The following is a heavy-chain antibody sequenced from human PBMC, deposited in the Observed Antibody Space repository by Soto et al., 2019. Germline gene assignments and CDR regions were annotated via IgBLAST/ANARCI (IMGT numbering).Heavy chain of an antibody. D-gene: IGHD6-13*01. V-gene: IGHV4-39*01. J-gene: IGHJ3*02. CDR3: ATRGSSWYSDAFDI. CDR1: GGSISSSSYY. Sequence: SETLSLTCTVSGGSISSSSYYWGWIRQPPGKGLEWIGSIYYSGSTYYNPSLKSRVTISVDTSKNQFPLKLSSVTAADTAVYYCATRGSSWYSDAFDIWGQGTMVTVSS. CDR2: IYYSGST.